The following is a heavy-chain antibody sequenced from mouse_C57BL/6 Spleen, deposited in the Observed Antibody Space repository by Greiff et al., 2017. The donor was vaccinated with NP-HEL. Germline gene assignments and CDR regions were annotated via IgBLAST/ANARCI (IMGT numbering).Heavy chain of an antibody. D-gene: IGHD1-1*01. J-gene: IGHJ2*01. Sequence: QVQLQQSGAELARPGASVKLSCKASGYTFTSYGISWVKQRTGQGLEWIGEIYPRSGNTYYNEKFKGKATLTADKSSSTAYMELRSLTSEDSAVYFCARRGHYGSIYYFDYWGQGTTLTVSS. V-gene: IGHV1-81*01. CDR3: ARRGHYGSIYYFDY. CDR2: IYPRSGNT. CDR1: GYTFTSYG.